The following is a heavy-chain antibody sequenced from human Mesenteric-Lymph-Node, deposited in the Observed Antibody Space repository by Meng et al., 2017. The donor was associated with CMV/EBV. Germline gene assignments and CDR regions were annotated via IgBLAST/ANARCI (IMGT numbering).Heavy chain of an antibody. D-gene: IGHD3-3*01. J-gene: IGHJ4*02. V-gene: IGHV4-39*01. CDR2: LFYSGTT. CDR1: GGSVRSPNYY. Sequence: ESLKISCTVSGGSVRSPNYYWAWIRQPPGKGLEWVGSLFYSGTTYQNPSLESRVTIAIDSSKNQFSLKLRSVTAADTAVYYCARPARGDDFWSAYPYFDNWGQGTLVTVSS. CDR3: ARPARGDDFWSAYPYFDN.